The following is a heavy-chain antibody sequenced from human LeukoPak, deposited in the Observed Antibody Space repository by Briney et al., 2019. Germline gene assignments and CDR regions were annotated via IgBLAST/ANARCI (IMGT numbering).Heavy chain of an antibody. CDR1: GASVCSGGYS. J-gene: IGHJ4*02. CDR2: IFYSGST. V-gene: IGHV4-61*08. Sequence: SETLSLSCTVSGASVCSGGYSWTWIRQPPGKRLEWTGYIFYSGSTNYNPSLESRVTISFDTSKNQFSLKLTSVTAADTAVYYCARDPGVTTGTYYFDSWGQGSLVTVSS. D-gene: IGHD1-1*01. CDR3: ARDPGVTTGTYYFDS.